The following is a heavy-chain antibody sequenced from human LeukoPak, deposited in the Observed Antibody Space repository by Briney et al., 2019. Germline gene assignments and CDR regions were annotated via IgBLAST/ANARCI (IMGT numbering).Heavy chain of an antibody. D-gene: IGHD6-19*01. V-gene: IGHV3-74*01. Sequence: GGSLRLSCAVSGSTISGYYMHWVRQVPGKGLVWVSRINSDGSGGAYADSVKGRFTIPRDNAKNTLYLQANSLRAEDTAMYYCLMYTSGWNWGQGTLVTVSS. J-gene: IGHJ4*02. CDR2: INSDGSGG. CDR3: LMYTSGWN. CDR1: GSTISGYY.